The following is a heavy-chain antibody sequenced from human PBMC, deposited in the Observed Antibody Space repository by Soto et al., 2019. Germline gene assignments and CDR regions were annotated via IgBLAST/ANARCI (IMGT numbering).Heavy chain of an antibody. CDR1: GDSVSSNSAA. CDR2: TYYRSKWYN. V-gene: IGHV6-1*01. D-gene: IGHD3-10*01. CDR3: ARTEQTVAGETPSYYFDY. Sequence: SQTLSLTCAISGDSVSSNSAAWNWIRQSPSRGLEWLGRTYYRSKWYNDYAVSVKSRITINPDTSKNQFSLQLNSVTPGDTAVYYCARTEQTVAGETPSYYFDYWGQGTLVTVSS. J-gene: IGHJ4*02.